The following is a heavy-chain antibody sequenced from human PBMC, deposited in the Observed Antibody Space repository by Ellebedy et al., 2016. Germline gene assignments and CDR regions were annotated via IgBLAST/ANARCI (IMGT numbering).Heavy chain of an antibody. CDR1: GFTFSSYG. V-gene: IGHV3-33*01. D-gene: IGHD3-10*01. Sequence: GGSLRLXXAASGFTFSSYGMHWVRQAPGKGLEWVAVIWYAGSNKYYADSVKGRFTISRDNSKNTLYLQMNSLRAEDTAVYYCARESRKGNYYGSGSYDYWGQGTLVTVSS. CDR2: IWYAGSNK. CDR3: ARESRKGNYYGSGSYDY. J-gene: IGHJ4*02.